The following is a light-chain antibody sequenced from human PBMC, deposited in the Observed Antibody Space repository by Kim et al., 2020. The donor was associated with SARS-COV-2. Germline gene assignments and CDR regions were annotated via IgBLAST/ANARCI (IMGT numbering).Light chain of an antibody. CDR1: SSNIGSNT. CDR3: ATWDDGLIGWV. V-gene: IGLV1-44*01. CDR2: SNN. Sequence: GQRVTISCSGSSSNIGSNTVNWYQQLPGTAPKLLIYSNNQRPSGVPDRFSGSKSGTSASLAISGLQSEDEADYYCATWDDGLIGWVFGGGTQLTVL. J-gene: IGLJ3*02.